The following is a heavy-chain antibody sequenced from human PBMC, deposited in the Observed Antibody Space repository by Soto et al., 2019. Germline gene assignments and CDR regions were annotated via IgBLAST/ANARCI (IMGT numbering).Heavy chain of an antibody. Sequence: QITLKESGPTLVKPTQTLTLTCTISGFSLSTRGVGVGWIRQTPGKALDWLALIYWDGDKRYSPSLKSRLTITQATSKNQVVLTMTNMDPVDTATYYCVRLLWFGELTWGQGTLVTVSS. V-gene: IGHV2-5*02. CDR1: GFSLSTRGVG. D-gene: IGHD3-10*01. CDR2: IYWDGDK. J-gene: IGHJ4*02. CDR3: VRLLWFGELT.